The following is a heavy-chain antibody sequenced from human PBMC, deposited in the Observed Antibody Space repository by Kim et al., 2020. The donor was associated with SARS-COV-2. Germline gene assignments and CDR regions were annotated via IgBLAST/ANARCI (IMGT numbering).Heavy chain of an antibody. J-gene: IGHJ6*02. CDR3: ARGGRYSLLYYYYGMDV. D-gene: IGHD1-26*01. V-gene: IGHV4-59*09. Sequence: KGRVTISVDTPKNQFSLKLSSVTAADTAVYYCARGGRYSLLYYYYGMDVWGQGTTVTVSS.